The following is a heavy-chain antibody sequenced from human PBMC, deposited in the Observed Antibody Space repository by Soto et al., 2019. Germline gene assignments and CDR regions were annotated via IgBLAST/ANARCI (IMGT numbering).Heavy chain of an antibody. CDR3: ARGGIAARLLDY. CDR1: GGSFSGYF. J-gene: IGHJ4*02. V-gene: IGHV4-34*01. CDR2: INHSGST. D-gene: IGHD6-6*01. Sequence: SETLSLTCAVYGGSFSGYFWSWIRQPPGKGLEWIGEINHSGSTNSNPSLKSRVTISVDTSKNQFSLKLSSVTAADTAVYYCARGGIAARLLDYWGQGTLVTVSS.